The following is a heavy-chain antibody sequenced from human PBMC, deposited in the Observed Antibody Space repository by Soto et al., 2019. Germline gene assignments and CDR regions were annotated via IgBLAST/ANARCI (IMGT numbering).Heavy chain of an antibody. V-gene: IGHV4-34*01. J-gene: IGHJ4*02. CDR1: GGSFSGYY. Sequence: QVQLQQWGAGLLKPSETLSLTCAVYGGSFSGYYWSWIRQPPGKGLEWIGEINHSGSTNYNPSLKSRATISGDTSKNQFSLKLSSVTAADTAVYYCARAGEAAAGTDYWGQGTLVTVSS. CDR3: ARAGEAAAGTDY. D-gene: IGHD6-13*01. CDR2: INHSGST.